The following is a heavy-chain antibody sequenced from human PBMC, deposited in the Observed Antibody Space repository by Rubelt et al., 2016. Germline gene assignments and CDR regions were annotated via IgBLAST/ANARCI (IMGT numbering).Heavy chain of an antibody. D-gene: IGHD5-18*01. V-gene: IGHV1-3*01. CDR1: GYTFTSYA. J-gene: IGHJ2*01. CDR2: INAGNGNT. CDR3: ARSKDTAMVTDADWYFDL. Sequence: QVQLVQSGAEVKKPGASVKVSCKASGYTFTSYAMHWLRQAPGQRLEWMGWINAGNGNTKYSQKFQGRVTITRDTSASTAYMELSSLRSEDTAVYYCARSKDTAMVTDADWYFDLWGRGTLVTVSS.